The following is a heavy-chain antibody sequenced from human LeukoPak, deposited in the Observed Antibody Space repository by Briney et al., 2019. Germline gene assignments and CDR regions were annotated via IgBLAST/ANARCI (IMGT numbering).Heavy chain of an antibody. J-gene: IGHJ4*02. CDR3: VGLSGSNYSPVDY. CDR1: GGSISSSSYY. V-gene: IGHV4-39*01. CDR2: IYYVGDT. D-gene: IGHD1-26*01. Sequence: PSETLSLTCTVSGGSISSSSYYWGWIRQPPGKGPEWIGSIYYVGDTYHNPSLKSRVTISVDTSKNQFSLKLSSVTAAETAVYYCVGLSGSNYSPVDYWGQGTLVTVSS.